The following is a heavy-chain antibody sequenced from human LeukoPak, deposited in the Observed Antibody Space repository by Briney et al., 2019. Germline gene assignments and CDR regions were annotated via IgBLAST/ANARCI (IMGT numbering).Heavy chain of an antibody. CDR2: VNSNSGGT. CDR1: GYTFTAYY. J-gene: IGHJ4*02. V-gene: IGHV1-2*02. D-gene: IGHD3-22*01. Sequence: ASVKVSCKASGYTFTAYYMHWVRQAPGQGLEWMGWVNSNSGGTNYAQRFRGRVTMTRDTSINTAYMELSRLRSDDTAVYYCARDWDNYDSSGYYGYDYWGQGTLVTVSS. CDR3: ARDWDNYDSSGYYGYDY.